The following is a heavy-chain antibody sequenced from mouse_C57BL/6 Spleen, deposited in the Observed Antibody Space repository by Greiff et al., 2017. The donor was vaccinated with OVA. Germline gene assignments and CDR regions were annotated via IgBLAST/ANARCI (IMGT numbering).Heavy chain of an antibody. Sequence: VQLQQPGAELVRPGSSVKLSCKASGYTFTSYWMHWVKQRPIQGLEWIGNIDPSDSETHYNQKFKDKATLTVDKSSSTAYMQLSSLTSEDSAVYYCAKKDYDGRAFDYWGQGTTLTVSS. J-gene: IGHJ2*01. V-gene: IGHV1-52*01. CDR2: IDPSDSET. D-gene: IGHD2-4*01. CDR1: GYTFTSYW. CDR3: AKKDYDGRAFDY.